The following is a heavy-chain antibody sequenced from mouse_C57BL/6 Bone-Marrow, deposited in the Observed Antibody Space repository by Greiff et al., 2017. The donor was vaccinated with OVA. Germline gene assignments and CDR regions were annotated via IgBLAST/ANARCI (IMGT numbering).Heavy chain of an antibody. J-gene: IGHJ3*01. V-gene: IGHV5-6*01. CDR1: GFTFSSYG. Sequence: EVMLVESGGDLVKPGGSLKLSCAASGFTFSSYGMSWVRQTPDKRLEWVATISSGGSYTYYPDSVKGRFTISRDNAKNTRYLQMSSLKSEDTAMYYCARHGGSSTWFAYWGQGTLVTVSA. D-gene: IGHD1-1*01. CDR3: ARHGGSSTWFAY. CDR2: ISSGGSYT.